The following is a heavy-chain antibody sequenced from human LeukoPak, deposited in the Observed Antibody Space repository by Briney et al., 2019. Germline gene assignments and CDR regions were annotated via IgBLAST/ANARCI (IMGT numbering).Heavy chain of an antibody. V-gene: IGHV3-30*02. Sequence: PGGSLRLSCAASGFTFSSYGMHWVRQAPGKGLEWVAFIRYDGSNKYYADSVKGRFTISRDNSKNTLYLQMNSLRAEDTAVYYCANLGDPITMIVGLDYWGQGTLVTVSS. CDR1: GFTFSSYG. J-gene: IGHJ4*02. CDR2: IRYDGSNK. CDR3: ANLGDPITMIVGLDY. D-gene: IGHD3-22*01.